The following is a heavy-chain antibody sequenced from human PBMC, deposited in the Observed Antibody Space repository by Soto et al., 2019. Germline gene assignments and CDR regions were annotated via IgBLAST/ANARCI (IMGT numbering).Heavy chain of an antibody. CDR3: ARTDRAIFYGMDV. CDR2: IDHSGST. V-gene: IGHV4-34*01. Sequence: QVQLQQWGAGLLKPSETLSLTCAVYCGSFSAYYWSWIRQPPGKGLEWIGEIDHSGSTNYNPSLESRVTISVDTSKNQFSLKVSSVTAADTAVYHCARTDRAIFYGMDVWGQGTTVTVSS. J-gene: IGHJ6*02. D-gene: IGHD3-22*01. CDR1: CGSFSAYY.